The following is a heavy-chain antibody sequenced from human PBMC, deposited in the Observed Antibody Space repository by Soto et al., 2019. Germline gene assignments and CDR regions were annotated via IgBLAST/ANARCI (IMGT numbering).Heavy chain of an antibody. J-gene: IGHJ4*02. V-gene: IGHV3-9*01. D-gene: IGHD5-18*01. Sequence: GGSLRLSCAASGFNFDDYAMHWVRQAPGKGLEWVSSISWNSGSIDYADSVKGRFTISRDNAKNSVYLQMNSLRTEDTAFYYCAKLDTPSDYWGQGTLVTVSS. CDR2: ISWNSGSI. CDR1: GFNFDDYA. CDR3: AKLDTPSDY.